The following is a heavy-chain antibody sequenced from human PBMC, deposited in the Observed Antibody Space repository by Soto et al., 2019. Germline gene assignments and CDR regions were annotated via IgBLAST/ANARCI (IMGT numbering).Heavy chain of an antibody. CDR3: ASGPLKQWLPLMDPYFEY. D-gene: IGHD6-19*01. CDR2: IWYDGSNK. J-gene: IGHJ4*02. Sequence: QVQLVESGGGVVQPGRSLRLSCAASGVTFSSYGMHWVRQAPGQGLEWVAGIWYDGSNKYYADSLKGRLTISRDNSKNRLYLQMNSLRAEDTAVYDCASGPLKQWLPLMDPYFEYWGQGTLVTVSS. CDR1: GVTFSSYG. V-gene: IGHV3-33*01.